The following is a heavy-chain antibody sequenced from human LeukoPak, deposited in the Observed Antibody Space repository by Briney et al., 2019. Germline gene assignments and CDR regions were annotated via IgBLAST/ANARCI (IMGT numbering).Heavy chain of an antibody. V-gene: IGHV4-61*02. J-gene: IGHJ4*02. D-gene: IGHD1-26*01. CDR1: GGSISTGTDY. CDR2: IYTSGST. Sequence: SETLSLTCTVSGGSISTGTDYWSWIRQPAGKGLEWIGRIYTSGSTNYNPSLKSRVTISVDTSKNQFSLKLSSVTAADTAVHYCARESLGPPYYFDYWGQGTLVTVSS. CDR3: ARESLGPPYYFDY.